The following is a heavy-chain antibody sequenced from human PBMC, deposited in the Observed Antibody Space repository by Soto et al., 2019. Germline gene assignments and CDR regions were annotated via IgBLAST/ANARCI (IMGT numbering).Heavy chain of an antibody. Sequence: QVQLVQSGAEVKKPGSSVKVSCKASGGTFSSYTISWVRQAPGQGLEWMGRIIPILGIANYAQKFQGRVTITADKSTSTAYMELSSLRSEDTAVYYCARASVVGYGDPIWEGYWGQGTLVTVSS. V-gene: IGHV1-69*02. CDR2: IIPILGIA. J-gene: IGHJ4*02. CDR3: ARASVVGYGDPIWEGY. CDR1: GGTFSSYT. D-gene: IGHD4-17*01.